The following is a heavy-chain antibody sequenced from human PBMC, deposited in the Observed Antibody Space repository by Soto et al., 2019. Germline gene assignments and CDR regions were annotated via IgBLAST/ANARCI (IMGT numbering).Heavy chain of an antibody. CDR3: AKDIARGNYYDSSGYYYSQCFDY. V-gene: IGHV3-9*01. CDR2: ISWNSGSI. CDR1: GFTFDEYA. J-gene: IGHJ4*02. Sequence: PGGSLRLSCAASGFTFDEYAMHWGRQAPGKGLEWVSGISWNSGSIGYADSVKGRFTISRDNAKNSLYLQMNSLRAEDTALYYCAKDIARGNYYDSSGYYYSQCFDYWGQGTLVTVSS. D-gene: IGHD3-22*01.